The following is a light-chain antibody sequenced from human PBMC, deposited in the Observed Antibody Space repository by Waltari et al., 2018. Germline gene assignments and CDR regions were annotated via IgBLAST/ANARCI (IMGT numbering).Light chain of an antibody. CDR2: EAS. Sequence: VLTQPPATLSVSQGERPTITCRARQSISINMFWYQQMPGQAPRLLIYEASMRATDIPDRFSGSGSGTEFTLTISSVQAEDAAVYYCQQFNDWPRTFGQGTKVEIK. J-gene: IGKJ1*01. CDR3: QQFNDWPRT. CDR1: QSISIN. V-gene: IGKV3-15*01.